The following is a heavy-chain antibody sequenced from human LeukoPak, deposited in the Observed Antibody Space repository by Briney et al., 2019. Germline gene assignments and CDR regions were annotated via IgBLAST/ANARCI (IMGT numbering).Heavy chain of an antibody. J-gene: IGHJ4*02. CDR2: IYYSGST. D-gene: IGHD6-13*01. Sequence: SQTLSLTCTVSGASIRSGDYYWSWIRQPPGKGLEWIGYIYYSGSTYYNPSLKSRVTISVDTSKNQFSLKLSSVTAADTAVYYCARSNYIAAAGRYYFDYWGQGTLVTVSS. CDR1: GASIRSGDYY. CDR3: ARSNYIAAAGRYYFDY. V-gene: IGHV4-30-4*01.